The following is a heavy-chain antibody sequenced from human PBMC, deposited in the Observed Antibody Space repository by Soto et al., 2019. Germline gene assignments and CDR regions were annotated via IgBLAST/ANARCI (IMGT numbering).Heavy chain of an antibody. V-gene: IGHV4-4*02. CDR1: GGSISSSNW. CDR2: IYHSGST. Sequence: QVQLQESGPGLVKPSGTLSLTCAVSGGSISSSNWWGWDRQPPGKGLEWIGAIYHSGSTNYNPSLNSRVTKSVDKSKNQFSLKLSSVTAADTAVYYCARGHLGYSYGEYYFDYWGQGTLVTVSS. CDR3: ARGHLGYSYGEYYFDY. J-gene: IGHJ4*02. D-gene: IGHD5-18*01.